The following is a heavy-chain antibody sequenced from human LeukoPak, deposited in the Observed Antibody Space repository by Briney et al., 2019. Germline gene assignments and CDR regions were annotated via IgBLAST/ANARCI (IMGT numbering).Heavy chain of an antibody. J-gene: IGHJ4*02. V-gene: IGHV4-34*01. D-gene: IGHD2-2*02. CDR3: ARGGGLGYCSSTSCYRPLFDY. Sequence: SETLSLTCAVYGGSFSGYYWSWIRQPPGKGLEWIGEINHSGSTNYNPSLKSRVTISVDTSKNQFSLKLSSVTAADTAVYYCARGGGLGYCSSTSCYRPLFDYWGQGTLVTVSS. CDR1: GGSFSGYY. CDR2: INHSGST.